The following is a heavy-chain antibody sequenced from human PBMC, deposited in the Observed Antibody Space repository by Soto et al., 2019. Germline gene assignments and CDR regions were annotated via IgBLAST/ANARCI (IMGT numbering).Heavy chain of an antibody. CDR1: VFSLTNGRMG. CDR3: ARMDGDYNYYGLDV. Sequence: SGPTLVNPTETLTLTCSVSVFSLTNGRMGVSWIRQPPGKAPEWLAHFFSDAERSYSTSMQSRLNMYKDSSGSQVVLTMTNMAPADTATYYCARMDGDYNYYGLDVWGHGIAVTVSS. CDR2: FFSDAER. D-gene: IGHD4-17*01. V-gene: IGHV2-26*01. J-gene: IGHJ6*02.